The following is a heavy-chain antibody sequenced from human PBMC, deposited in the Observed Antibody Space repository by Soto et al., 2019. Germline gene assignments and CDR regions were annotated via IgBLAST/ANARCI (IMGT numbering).Heavy chain of an antibody. CDR1: GFTFSDHC. CDR3: VRVTYSSGWKFDF. J-gene: IGHJ4*02. D-gene: IGHD6-19*01. Sequence: GGSLRLSCAVSGFTFSDHCMDWVRQAPGKGLEWVGRSKNKANSYTTEHAASVKGRFTISRDDSKNSLYLQMNSLEIEDTAVYYCVRVTYSSGWKFDFWGQGTLVTVSS. CDR2: SKNKANSYTT. V-gene: IGHV3-72*01.